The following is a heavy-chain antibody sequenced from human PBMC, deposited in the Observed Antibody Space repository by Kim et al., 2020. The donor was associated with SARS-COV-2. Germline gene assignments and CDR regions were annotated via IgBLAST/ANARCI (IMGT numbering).Heavy chain of an antibody. J-gene: IGHJ4*02. Sequence: YADSVKGRFTISRDNAKNSLYLQMNSLRAEDTAVYYCARKRGYSYGDFDYWGQGTLVTVSS. CDR3: ARKRGYSYGDFDY. D-gene: IGHD5-18*01. V-gene: IGHV3-11*06.